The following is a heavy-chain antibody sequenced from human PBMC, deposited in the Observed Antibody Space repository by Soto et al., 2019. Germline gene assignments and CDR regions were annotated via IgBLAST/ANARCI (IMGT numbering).Heavy chain of an antibody. D-gene: IGHD3-10*01. V-gene: IGHV4-34*01. J-gene: IGHJ6*03. CDR1: GGSFSGYY. Sequence: PSETLSLTCAVYGGSFSGYYWDWIRQPPGKGLEWIGEINHSGSTNYNPSLKSRVTISVDTSKNQFSLKLSSVTAADTAVYYCASPAGYVDVWGKGTTVTVSS. CDR3: ASPAGYVDV. CDR2: INHSGST.